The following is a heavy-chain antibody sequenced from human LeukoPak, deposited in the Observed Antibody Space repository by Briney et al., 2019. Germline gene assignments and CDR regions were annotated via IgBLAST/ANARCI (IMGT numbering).Heavy chain of an antibody. Sequence: SETLSLTCSVSGYSISSSYYWTWIRQPAGKGLEWIGRIHTNGNTNYNPSLKSRVTISQDTSKNQFSLRLHSLTAADTAVYYCARDVGARLPGYWGQGILVTVSS. CDR1: GYSISSSYY. D-gene: IGHD6-6*01. V-gene: IGHV4-4*07. J-gene: IGHJ4*02. CDR2: IHTNGNT. CDR3: ARDVGARLPGY.